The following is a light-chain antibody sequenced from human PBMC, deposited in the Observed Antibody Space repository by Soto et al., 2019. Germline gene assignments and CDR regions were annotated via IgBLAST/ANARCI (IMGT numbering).Light chain of an antibody. CDR2: GAS. CDR1: QSVSSSY. V-gene: IGKV3-20*01. CDR3: QQYGT. J-gene: IGKJ4*01. Sequence: EIVMTPSPATLSVSPGGRATLSCRASQSVSSSYLAWYQQKPGQAPRLLIYGASSRATGIPDRFSGSGSGTDFTLTISRLEPEDFAVYYCQQYGTFGGGTKVDIK.